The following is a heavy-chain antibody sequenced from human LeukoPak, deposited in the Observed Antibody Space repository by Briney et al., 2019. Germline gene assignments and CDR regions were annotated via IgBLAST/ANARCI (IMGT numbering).Heavy chain of an antibody. D-gene: IGHD2-2*01. J-gene: IGHJ4*02. CDR1: GFTVNNNY. Sequence: GGSLRLSCAASGFTVNNNYMSWVRQAPGKGLERVSAISGSGGSTYYADSVKGRFTISRDNSKNTLYLQMNSLRAEDTAVYYCAKYVVVVPEYFDYWGQGTLVTVSS. CDR3: AKYVVVVPEYFDY. V-gene: IGHV3-23*01. CDR2: ISGSGGST.